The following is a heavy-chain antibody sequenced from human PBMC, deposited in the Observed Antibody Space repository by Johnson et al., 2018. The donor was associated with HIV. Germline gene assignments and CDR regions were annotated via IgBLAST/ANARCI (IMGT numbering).Heavy chain of an antibody. CDR2: IYSGGST. Sequence: VQLVESGGGVVQPGRSLRLSCAASGFTFSNAWMSWVRQAPGKGLEWVSVIYSGGSTYYADSVKGRFTISRDNSKNTLYLQMNSLRAEDTAVYYCAKAQKGQYYYDSSGGDLTEIWGQGTMVTVSS. CDR1: GFTFSNAW. V-gene: IGHV3-66*02. D-gene: IGHD3-22*01. CDR3: AKAQKGQYYYDSSGGDLTEI. J-gene: IGHJ3*02.